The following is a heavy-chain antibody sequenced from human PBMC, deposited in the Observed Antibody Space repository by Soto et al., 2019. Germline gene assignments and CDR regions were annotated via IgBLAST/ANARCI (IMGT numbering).Heavy chain of an antibody. CDR1: GGSFSGYY. D-gene: IGHD5-12*01. Sequence: ETLSLTCAVYGGSFSGYYWSWIRQPPGKGLEWIGEINHSGSTNYNPSLKSRVTISVDTSKNQFSLKLSSVTAADTAVYYCASVTDGYKHPSGFDYWGQGTLVTVSS. CDR2: INHSGST. J-gene: IGHJ4*02. CDR3: ASVTDGYKHPSGFDY. V-gene: IGHV4-34*01.